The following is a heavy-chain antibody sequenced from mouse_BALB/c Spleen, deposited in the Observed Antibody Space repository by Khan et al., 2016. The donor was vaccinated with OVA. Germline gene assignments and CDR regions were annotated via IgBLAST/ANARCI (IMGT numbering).Heavy chain of an antibody. CDR1: GYSFTSYL. V-gene: IGHV1-5*01. CDR3: ARGGYSSFAN. Sequence: VQLQQSGTVLARPGASVKMSCKASGYSFTSYLIHWVKQRPGQGLEWIGDIYPGNSDTTYNQKFKDKAKLTAGTSANTAYMELISLTNEDSAVYYCARGGYSSFANWGQGTLVTVSA. J-gene: IGHJ3*01. D-gene: IGHD1-3*01. CDR2: IYPGNSDT.